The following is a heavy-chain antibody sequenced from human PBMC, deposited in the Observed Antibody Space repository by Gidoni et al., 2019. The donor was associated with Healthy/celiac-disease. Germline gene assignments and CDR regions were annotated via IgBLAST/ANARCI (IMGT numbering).Heavy chain of an antibody. CDR2: IKHSGST. J-gene: IGHJ1*01. Sequence: QVQLQPCGPGLLKPSETPPPTRAVHGGSFSGYYWSWTRQPPGKGLEWTGEIKHSGSTNYNPSLKSRVTISVDTSKNQFSLKLSSVTAADTAVYYCARRYRTPLFQHWGQGTLVTVSS. CDR1: GGSFSGYY. V-gene: IGHV4-34*01. D-gene: IGHD4-4*01. CDR3: ARRYRTPLFQH.